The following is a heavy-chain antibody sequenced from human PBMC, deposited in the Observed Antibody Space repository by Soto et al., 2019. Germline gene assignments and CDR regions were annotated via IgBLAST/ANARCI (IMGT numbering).Heavy chain of an antibody. V-gene: IGHV3-30-3*01. J-gene: IGHJ6*02. CDR1: GFTFSNHA. Sequence: PGGSLRLSCAASGFTFSNHAMHWVRQAPGKGLEWVAIISHDGGNKYYADSVKGRFTISRDNSKNSLFLQMSSLRAEDTAVYYCARDWSGAYGMDVWGQGTTVTVSS. D-gene: IGHD3-10*01. CDR3: ARDWSGAYGMDV. CDR2: ISHDGGNK.